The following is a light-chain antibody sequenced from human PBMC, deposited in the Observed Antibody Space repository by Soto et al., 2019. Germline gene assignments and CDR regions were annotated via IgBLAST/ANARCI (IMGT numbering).Light chain of an antibody. Sequence: EIVMTQSPATRSLSPGERASLSCRASQSVSSNLAWYQQKPGQAPRLLIYGASTRATGIPARFSGSGSGTEFTLTISSLQSEDFAVYYCQQYNNWLWTFGQGTKVDI. V-gene: IGKV3-15*01. CDR2: GAS. J-gene: IGKJ1*01. CDR1: QSVSSN. CDR3: QQYNNWLWT.